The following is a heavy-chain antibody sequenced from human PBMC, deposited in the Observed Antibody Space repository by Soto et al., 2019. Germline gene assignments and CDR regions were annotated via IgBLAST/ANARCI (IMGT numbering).Heavy chain of an antibody. CDR3: AKDHGSGSYPYYFDY. J-gene: IGHJ4*02. Sequence: GGSLRLSCAASGFTFSSYAMSWVRQAPGKGLEWVSAISGSGGSTYYADSVKGRFTISRDNSKNTLYLQMNSLRAEDTAVYYCAKDHGSGSYPYYFDYWGQGTLVTVSS. V-gene: IGHV3-23*01. CDR2: ISGSGGST. CDR1: GFTFSSYA. D-gene: IGHD3-22*01.